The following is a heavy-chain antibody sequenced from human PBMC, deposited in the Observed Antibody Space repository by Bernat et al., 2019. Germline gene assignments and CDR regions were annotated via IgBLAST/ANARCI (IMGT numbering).Heavy chain of an antibody. J-gene: IGHJ4*02. Sequence: QLQLQESGPGLVKPSETLSLTCTVSGGSMSSSSFYWGWIRQPPGKGLEWIGNIYYSGSTSYNPSLKSRVTISVDTSKNQFSLKLSFVTAADTAVYYCAKDRNYGDYGLAGSIDYWGQGTLVTVSS. CDR1: GGSMSSSSFY. D-gene: IGHD4-17*01. CDR3: AKDRNYGDYGLAGSIDY. V-gene: IGHV4-39*02. CDR2: IYYSGST.